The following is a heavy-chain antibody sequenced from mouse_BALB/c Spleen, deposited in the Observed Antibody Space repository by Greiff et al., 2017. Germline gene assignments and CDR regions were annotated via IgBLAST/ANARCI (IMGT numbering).Heavy chain of an antibody. J-gene: IGHJ4*01. CDR3: ARGGNNVRYAMDY. CDR2: ISYSGST. CDR1: GDSITSGY. Sequence: EVQLKESGPSLVKPSQTLSLTCSVTGDSITSGYWNWIRKFPGNKLEYMGYISYSGSTYYNPSLKSLISITRDTSKNQYYLQLNSVTTEDTATYTCARGGNNVRYAMDYWGQGTSVTVSS. V-gene: IGHV3-8*02. D-gene: IGHD1-1*02.